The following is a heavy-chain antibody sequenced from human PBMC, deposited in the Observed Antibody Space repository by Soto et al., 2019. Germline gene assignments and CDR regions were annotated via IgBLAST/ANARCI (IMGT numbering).Heavy chain of an antibody. V-gene: IGHV5-10-1*01. CDR2: IDPSDSYT. Sequence: GESLKISCNGSGYNFTSYWISWVRQMPWKGLEWMGRIDPSDSYTNYSPSFQGHVTISADKSISTAYLQWSSLKASDTAMYYCARQRSSGYYFDAFDIWGQGTMVTVSS. CDR3: ARQRSSGYYFDAFDI. D-gene: IGHD3-22*01. J-gene: IGHJ3*02. CDR1: GYNFTSYW.